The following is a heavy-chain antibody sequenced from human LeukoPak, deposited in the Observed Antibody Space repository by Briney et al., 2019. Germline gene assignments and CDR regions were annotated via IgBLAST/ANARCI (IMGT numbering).Heavy chain of an antibody. D-gene: IGHD5-18*01. J-gene: IGHJ3*02. CDR3: ARPGVGSGRYGAFDI. CDR1: GGTFSTHA. Sequence: SVKVSCKASGGTFSTHAISWVRQAPGQGLEWMGGLIPIFALANYAQKFQGRLTITADESTNTAYLELSSLRFEDTAVYYCARPGVGSGRYGAFDIWGQGTLVIVSS. CDR2: LIPIFALA. V-gene: IGHV1-69*01.